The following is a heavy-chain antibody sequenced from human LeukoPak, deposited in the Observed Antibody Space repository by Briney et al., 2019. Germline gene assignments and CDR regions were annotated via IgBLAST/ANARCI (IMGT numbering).Heavy chain of an antibody. V-gene: IGHV3-23*01. D-gene: IGHD1-26*01. CDR1: GFTFSSYA. CDR2: ISGSGGST. J-gene: IGHJ4*02. Sequence: GGSLRLSCAASGFTFSSYAMSWVRQAPGKGLEWVSAISGSGGSTYYADSVKGRFTISRDNSKNTLYLQMNSLRAEDTAVYYRAKDLGGSYYYFDYWGQGTLVTVSS. CDR3: AKDLGGSYYYFDY.